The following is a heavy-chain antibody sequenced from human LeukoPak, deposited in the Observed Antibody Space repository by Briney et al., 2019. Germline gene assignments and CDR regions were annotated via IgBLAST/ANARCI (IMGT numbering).Heavy chain of an antibody. V-gene: IGHV4-59*01. CDR3: ARDRRGSWNYYFDY. J-gene: IGHJ4*02. Sequence: PSETLSLTCTVSGGSISSYYWSWIRQPPGKGLEWIGYIYYSGSTNYNPSLKSRVTISVDTSKNQFSLKLSSVTAADTAVYYCARDRRGSWNYYFDYWGQGTLVTVSS. CDR2: IYYSGST. D-gene: IGHD1-7*01. CDR1: GGSISSYY.